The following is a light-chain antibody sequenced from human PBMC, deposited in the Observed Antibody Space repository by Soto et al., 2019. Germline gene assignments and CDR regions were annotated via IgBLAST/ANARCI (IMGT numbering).Light chain of an antibody. V-gene: IGLV4-69*01. J-gene: IGLJ6*01. CDR2: LNSDGSH. CDR3: QTWGTGIWV. CDR1: SGHSSYA. Sequence: QLVLTQSPSASASLGASVKLTCTLSSGHSSYAIAWHQQQPEKGPRYLMKLNSDGSHSKGDRIPDRFSGSSSGAERYLTISSLQSEDEADYYCQTWGTGIWVFGSGTQLTVL.